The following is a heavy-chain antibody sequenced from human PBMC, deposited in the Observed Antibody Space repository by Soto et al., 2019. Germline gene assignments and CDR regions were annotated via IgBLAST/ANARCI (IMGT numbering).Heavy chain of an antibody. J-gene: IGHJ5*02. CDR3: VRGDYGDYSHWFDP. CDR1: GYTFTKFD. Sequence: ASVKVSCKASGYTFTKFDINWVRQSTVQGLEWMGWMNPNSGNTGYAQKFQGRVTMTRNTSITTAYMELSTLRSEDTAVYYCVRGDYGDYSHWFDPWGQGTLVTVSS. V-gene: IGHV1-8*01. CDR2: MNPNSGNT. D-gene: IGHD4-17*01.